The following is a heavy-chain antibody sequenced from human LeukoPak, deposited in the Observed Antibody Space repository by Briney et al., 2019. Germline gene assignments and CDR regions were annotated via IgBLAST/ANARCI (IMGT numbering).Heavy chain of an antibody. CDR3: ARDSGGYDY. D-gene: IGHD5-12*01. J-gene: IGHJ4*02. V-gene: IGHV3-30*03. CDR2: ISYDGSNK. CDR1: GFTFSSYG. Sequence: GGSLRLSCAASGFTFSSYGMHWVRQAPGKGLEWVAVISYDGSNKYYADSVKGRFTVSRDNAKNSLYLQMNSLRAEDTAVYYCARDSGGYDYWGQGTLVTVSS.